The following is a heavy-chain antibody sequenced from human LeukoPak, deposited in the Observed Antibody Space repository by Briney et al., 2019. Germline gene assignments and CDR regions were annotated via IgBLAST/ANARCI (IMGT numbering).Heavy chain of an antibody. CDR1: GFTFSSYA. CDR2: VSGSGSST. CDR3: AKAHRDWYLGVFQI. V-gene: IGHV3-23*01. D-gene: IGHD3-9*01. J-gene: IGHJ3*02. Sequence: PGGSLRLSCAASGFTFSSYAMSWVRQAPRKGLEWVSVVSGSGSSTDYADSVKGRFTISRDNSKNTLYLQMSSLSAEDTAVYYCAKAHRDWYLGVFQIWGQGTMVTVSS.